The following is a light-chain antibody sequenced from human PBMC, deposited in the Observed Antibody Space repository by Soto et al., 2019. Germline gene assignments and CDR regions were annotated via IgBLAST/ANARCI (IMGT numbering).Light chain of an antibody. J-gene: IGKJ4*01. CDR1: QTISNW. V-gene: IGKV1-5*01. Sequence: DIQMTQSPSTLSASVGDRVTITCRASQTISNWLAWYQQKPGKAPKVLIYDASTLDGGVPLRFSGRRSGTDFTLTISSLQPSDFATYYCQQYNTYPLTFGGGTKVEI. CDR2: DAS. CDR3: QQYNTYPLT.